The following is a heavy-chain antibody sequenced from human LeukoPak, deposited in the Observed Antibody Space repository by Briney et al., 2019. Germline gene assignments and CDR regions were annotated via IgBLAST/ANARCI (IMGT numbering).Heavy chain of an antibody. V-gene: IGHV3-23*01. CDR1: RFTPTNYA. J-gene: IGHJ4*02. CDR3: AKDYVRFVDY. Sequence: GGSLRLSCAPSRFTPTNYAMTCVRQAPGKGLEWGSVISDNGAGTYYVDSVKGRFTVSRDNSKNTLYLQMNSLRAEDTAVYYCAKDYVRFVDYWGQGTLVTVSS. D-gene: IGHD3-3*01. CDR2: ISDNGAGT.